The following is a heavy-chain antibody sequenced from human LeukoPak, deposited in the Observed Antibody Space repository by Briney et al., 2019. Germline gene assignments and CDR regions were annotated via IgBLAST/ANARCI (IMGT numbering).Heavy chain of an antibody. CDR2: IYHSGTI. D-gene: IGHD2-15*01. CDR1: GGSINSYF. Sequence: PSETLSLTCTVSGGSINSYFWSWLRQPPGKGLEWIAYIYHSGTINYNPSLKSRVTISLDTSKSQVSLNLTSVTAADTAVYYCAREGSAYGMDVWGQGTTVTVSS. V-gene: IGHV4-59*01. J-gene: IGHJ6*02. CDR3: AREGSAYGMDV.